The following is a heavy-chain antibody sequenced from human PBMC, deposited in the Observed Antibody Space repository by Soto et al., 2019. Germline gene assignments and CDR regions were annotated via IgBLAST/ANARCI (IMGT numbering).Heavy chain of an antibody. V-gene: IGHV1-69*06. D-gene: IGHD3-9*01. CDR2: IIPIFGTA. Sequence: SVKVSCKASGGTFSSYAISWVRQAPGQGLEWMGGIIPIFGTANYAQKFQGRVTITADKSTSTAYMELSSLRSEDTAVYYCASSTGYYIPWFDPWGQGTLVTVSS. CDR1: GGTFSSYA. J-gene: IGHJ5*02. CDR3: ASSTGYYIPWFDP.